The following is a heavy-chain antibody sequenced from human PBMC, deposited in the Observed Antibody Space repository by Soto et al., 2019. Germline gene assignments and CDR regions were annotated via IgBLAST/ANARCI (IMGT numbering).Heavy chain of an antibody. CDR3: ARRRIVVGGDDHALDI. CDR2: MSAYNDNT. V-gene: IGHV1-18*01. D-gene: IGHD2-15*01. CDR1: GYTVTSND. Sequence: SAEASSEASGYTVTSNDSCLLRQAPGQGFEWVGSMSAYNDNTNYAQKLQGRVTMTPPTPESTAYMQLRSLRSHDPAGHYCARRRIVVGGDDHALDIWGQGPMVTVSS. J-gene: IGHJ3*02.